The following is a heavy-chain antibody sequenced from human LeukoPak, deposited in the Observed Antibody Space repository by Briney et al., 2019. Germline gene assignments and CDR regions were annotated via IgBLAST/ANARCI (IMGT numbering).Heavy chain of an antibody. J-gene: IGHJ4*02. V-gene: IGHV3-23*01. Sequence: GGSLRLSCAASGFGFSSYAMSWVRQAPGKGLEWVSAIRVGGETHYADSVKGRFTISRDNSENILYLQMSGLRAEDTAVYYCAKGTRDAGYYFDHWGQGTLVTVSS. D-gene: IGHD1-7*01. CDR1: GFGFSSYA. CDR2: IRVGGET. CDR3: AKGTRDAGYYFDH.